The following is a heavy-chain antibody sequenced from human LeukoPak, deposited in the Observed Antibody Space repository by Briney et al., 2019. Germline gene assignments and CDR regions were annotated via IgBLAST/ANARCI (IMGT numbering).Heavy chain of an antibody. J-gene: IGHJ4*02. Sequence: PSETLSLTCTVSGYSISSGYYWGWIRQPPGKGLEWIGSIYHSGSTYYNPSLKSRVTISVDTSKNQFSLKLSSVTAADTAVYYCARESVYCSGGSCYRLFDYWGQGTLVTVSS. V-gene: IGHV4-38-2*02. CDR1: GYSISSGYY. CDR2: IYHSGST. CDR3: ARESVYCSGGSCYRLFDY. D-gene: IGHD2-15*01.